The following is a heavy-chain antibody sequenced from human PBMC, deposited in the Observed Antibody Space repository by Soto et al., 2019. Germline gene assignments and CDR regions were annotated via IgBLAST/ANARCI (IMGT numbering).Heavy chain of an antibody. CDR3: GGVVAGATRHTDFDS. J-gene: IGHJ5*01. D-gene: IGHD2-15*01. Sequence: PSETLSLTCAVSGVSIHNSHSFWGWIRQPPGKGLEFIGSMYYSGGANYNPSLKSRVTISLDTSKNQFSLTVNSVTAADTAIYYCGGVVAGATRHTDFDSWGQGTLVTVSS. V-gene: IGHV4-39*01. CDR1: GVSIHNSHSF. CDR2: MYYSGGA.